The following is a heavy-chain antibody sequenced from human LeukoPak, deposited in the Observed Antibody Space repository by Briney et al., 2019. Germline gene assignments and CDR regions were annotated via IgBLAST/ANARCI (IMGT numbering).Heavy chain of an antibody. J-gene: IGHJ6*02. Sequence: GGSLRLSCAASGFTFSSYNMNWVRQAPGKGLEWVSSISSGSSYIFYADSVKGRFTISRDNSKNTLYLQMNSLRAEDTAVYYCAKGFLYYYGMDVWGQGTTVTVSS. V-gene: IGHV3-21*04. CDR1: GFTFSSYN. CDR3: AKGFLYYYGMDV. CDR2: ISSGSSYI.